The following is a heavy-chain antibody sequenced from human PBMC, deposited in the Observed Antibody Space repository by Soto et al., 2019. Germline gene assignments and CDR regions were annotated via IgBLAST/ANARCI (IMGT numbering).Heavy chain of an antibody. CDR3: AREVESYRSYYFDY. CDR2: IYYSGST. J-gene: IGHJ4*02. CDR1: GGSISSYY. D-gene: IGHD1-26*01. V-gene: IGHV4-59*01. Sequence: SETLSLTCTVSGGSISSYYWSWIRQPPGKGLEWIGYIYYSGSTNYNPSLKSRVTISVDTSKNQFSLKLSPVTAADTAVYYCAREVESYRSYYFDYWGQGTLVTVSS.